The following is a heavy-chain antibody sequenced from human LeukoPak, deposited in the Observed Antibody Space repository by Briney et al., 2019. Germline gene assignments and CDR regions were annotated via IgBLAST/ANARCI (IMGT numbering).Heavy chain of an antibody. J-gene: IGHJ4*02. D-gene: IGHD2-21*02. Sequence: GGSLRLSCAASGFTFSSYMNWVRQAPGKGLEWVSSISSTSSYIYYADSVKGRFTISRDNAKNSLYLQMNSLRADDTAVYYCARAKNSDYYYVDYWGQGTLVTVSS. CDR3: ARAKNSDYYYVDY. V-gene: IGHV3-21*01. CDR2: ISSTSSYI. CDR1: GFTFSSY.